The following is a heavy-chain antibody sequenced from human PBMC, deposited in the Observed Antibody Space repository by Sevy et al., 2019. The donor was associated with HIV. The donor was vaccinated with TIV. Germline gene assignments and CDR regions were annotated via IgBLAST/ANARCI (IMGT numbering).Heavy chain of an antibody. CDR3: GRDTGGIGMDV. CDR1: GFTFSSHW. Sequence: GGSLRLSCAASGFTFSSHWMSWVRQAPGKGLEWVANIKQDGSEKYYVDSVKGRFTISRDNAKNSLSLQMNSLRAEDTAVYYCGRDTGGIGMDVWGQGTTVTVSS. D-gene: IGHD6-13*01. J-gene: IGHJ6*02. CDR2: IKQDGSEK. V-gene: IGHV3-7*01.